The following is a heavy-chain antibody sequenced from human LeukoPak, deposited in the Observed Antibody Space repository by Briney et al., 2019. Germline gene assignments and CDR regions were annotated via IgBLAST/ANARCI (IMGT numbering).Heavy chain of an antibody. CDR1: GFTFDDHG. CDR2: ISGSGDNT. Sequence: GGSLRLSCAVSGFTFDDHGMSWVRQAPGKELEWVSGISGSGDNTYYADSVKGRFTISRDNSKNTLYVQVNSLGTEDTAAYYCAKGSYYDSSGSFYFDYWGQGTLVTVSS. CDR3: AKGSYYDSSGSFYFDY. J-gene: IGHJ4*02. D-gene: IGHD3-22*01. V-gene: IGHV3-23*01.